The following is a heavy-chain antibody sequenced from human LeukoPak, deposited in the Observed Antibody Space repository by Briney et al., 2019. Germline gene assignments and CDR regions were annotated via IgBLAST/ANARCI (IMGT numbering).Heavy chain of an antibody. V-gene: IGHV3-30*01. CDR2: ISYDGSNK. Sequence: GGSLRLSCAASGFTFSSYAMHWVRQAPGKGLEWVAVISYDGSNKYYAGSVKGRFTISRDNSKNTLYLQMNSLRAEDTAVYYCAREGTAMVLHFDYWGQGTLVTVSS. CDR1: GFTFSSYA. D-gene: IGHD5-18*01. CDR3: AREGTAMVLHFDY. J-gene: IGHJ4*02.